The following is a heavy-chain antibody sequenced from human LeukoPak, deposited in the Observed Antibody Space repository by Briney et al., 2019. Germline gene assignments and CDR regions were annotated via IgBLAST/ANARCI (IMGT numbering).Heavy chain of an antibody. D-gene: IGHD6-13*01. J-gene: IGHJ4*02. CDR1: GFTFSSYS. V-gene: IGHV3-21*01. CDR3: ARDQGGAAADH. CDR2: ISSSSSYI. Sequence: GGSLRLSCAASGFTFSSYSMNWVRQAPGKGLEWVSSISSSSSYIYYADSVKGRFTISRDKAKNSLYLQMNSLRAEDTAVYYCARDQGGAAADHWGQGTLVTVSS.